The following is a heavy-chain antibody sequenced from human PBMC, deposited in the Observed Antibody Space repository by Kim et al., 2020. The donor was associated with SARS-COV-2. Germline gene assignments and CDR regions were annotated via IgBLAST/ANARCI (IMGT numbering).Heavy chain of an antibody. D-gene: IGHD2-21*02. CDR1: GFTFSSYS. CDR3: AKDTPYCGGDCYPALDY. Sequence: GGSLRLSCAASGFTFSSYSMHWVRQAPGKGLEWVAVISYDGSNKYYADSVKGRFTISRDNSKNTLYLQMNSLRAEDTAVYYCAKDTPYCGGDCYPALDYWGQGTLVTVSS. V-gene: IGHV3-30*18. CDR2: ISYDGSNK. J-gene: IGHJ4*01.